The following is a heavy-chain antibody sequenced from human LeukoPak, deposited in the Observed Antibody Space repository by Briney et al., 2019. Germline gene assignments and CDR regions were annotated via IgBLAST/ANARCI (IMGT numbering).Heavy chain of an antibody. J-gene: IGHJ4*02. D-gene: IGHD6-13*01. CDR3: VCGIGVAAAGDY. CDR2: IHNSGNT. V-gene: IGHV4-59*08. CDR1: GGSITHYY. Sequence: PETLSLTCTVSGGSITHYYWSWMRQPPGKGLECIAYIHNSGNTNYNPSLQSRVTISADTSENQFSLKLSSVTAADTAVYYCVCGIGVAAAGDYWGQGILVTVSS.